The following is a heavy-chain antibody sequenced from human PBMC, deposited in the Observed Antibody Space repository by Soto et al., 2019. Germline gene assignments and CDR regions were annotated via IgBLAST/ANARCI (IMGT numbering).Heavy chain of an antibody. CDR1: GVSITSYF. D-gene: IGHD3-3*01. CDR2: ISFSGAT. CDR3: ARDPRSAYYHGH. J-gene: IGHJ4*01. Sequence: SETLSLTCTVSGVSITSYFWSWIRQTPGKGLDWIGSISFSGATYSNPSLKGRAAPSVDTSENHLSLTLNSVTSADTAVYYCARDPRSAYYHGHWGQGTLVTVSS. V-gene: IGHV4-59*01.